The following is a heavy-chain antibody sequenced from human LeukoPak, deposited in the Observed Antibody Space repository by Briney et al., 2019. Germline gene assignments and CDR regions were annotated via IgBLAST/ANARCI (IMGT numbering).Heavy chain of an antibody. CDR2: IYPGDSDT. V-gene: IGHV5-51*01. Sequence: GASLKISCKGSGYSFTSYWIAWVRQTPGKGLEWMGIIYPGDSDTTYSPSFQGQVTISVDKSISTAYLLWSSLKASDTAMYYCARRVLDYGVETFEYWGQGTLVTVSS. J-gene: IGHJ4*02. CDR1: GYSFTSYW. D-gene: IGHD4-17*01. CDR3: ARRVLDYGVETFEY.